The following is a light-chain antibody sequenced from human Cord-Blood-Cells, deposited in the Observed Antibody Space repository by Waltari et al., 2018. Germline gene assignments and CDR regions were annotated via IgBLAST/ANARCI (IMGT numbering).Light chain of an antibody. J-gene: IGKJ2*01. CDR3: QQYNNWPYT. Sequence: EIVMTQSPATLSVSPGERATLSCSASQSVSSNLAWYQQKPGQAPRLLIYGASTRATGIPDRFSGSGSGTEFTLTISSLQSEDFAVYYCQQYNNWPYTFGQGTKLEIK. CDR1: QSVSSN. CDR2: GAS. V-gene: IGKV3-15*01.